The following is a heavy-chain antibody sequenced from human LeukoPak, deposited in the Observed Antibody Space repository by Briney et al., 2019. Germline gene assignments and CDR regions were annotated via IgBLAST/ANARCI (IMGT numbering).Heavy chain of an antibody. J-gene: IGHJ5*02. CDR2: IYYTGST. Sequence: SSETLSLTCIVSGGSISYHYWSWIRQPPGKGLEWIGYIYYTGSTNYNPSLKSRVTMSVDTSKNQFSLKLSSVTAADTAVYYCARDQSSGWFDPWGQGTLVTVSS. D-gene: IGHD6-19*01. CDR3: ARDQSSGWFDP. V-gene: IGHV4-59*11. CDR1: GGSISYHY.